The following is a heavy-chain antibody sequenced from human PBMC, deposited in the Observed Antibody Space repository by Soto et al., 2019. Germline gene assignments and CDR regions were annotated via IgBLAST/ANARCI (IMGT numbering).Heavy chain of an antibody. CDR2: ISAYNGNT. V-gene: IGHV1-18*01. J-gene: IGHJ5*02. CDR3: ARDQEVVAGTVWFDP. D-gene: IGHD6-19*01. CDR1: GYTFTSYG. Sequence: ASVKVSCKASGYTFTSYGISWVRRAPGQGLEWMGWISAYNGNTNYAQKLQGRVTMTTDTSTSTAYMELRSLRSDDTAVYYCARDQEVVAGTVWFDPWGQGTLVTVSS.